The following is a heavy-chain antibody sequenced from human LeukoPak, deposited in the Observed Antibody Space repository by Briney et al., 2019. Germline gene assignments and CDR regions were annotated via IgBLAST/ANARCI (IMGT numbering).Heavy chain of an antibody. CDR3: ARALGYCSGGSCTRGYNWFDP. J-gene: IGHJ5*02. V-gene: IGHV4-61*01. D-gene: IGHD2-15*01. Sequence: SETLSLTCTVSAGSVSNGNYYWSWLRQPPGKALEWIGYIYYTGTTYYIPSLEGRVTISVDTSKNQFSVKLNSVTAADTAVYYCARALGYCSGGSCTRGYNWFDPWGQGTLVTVPS. CDR1: AGSVSNGNYY. CDR2: IYYTGTT.